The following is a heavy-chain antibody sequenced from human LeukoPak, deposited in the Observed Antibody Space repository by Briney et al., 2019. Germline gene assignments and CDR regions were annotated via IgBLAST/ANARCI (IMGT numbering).Heavy chain of an antibody. D-gene: IGHD6-25*01. V-gene: IGHV3-21*01. CDR2: ISSSSSYI. CDR3: ANLLWYGGSSENDY. CDR1: GFTFSSYS. Sequence: GSLRLSCAASGFTFSSYSMNWVRQAPGKGLEWVSSISSSSSYIYYADSVKGRFTISRDNSKNTLYLQMNSLRAEDTAVYYCANLLWYGGSSENDYWGQGTLVTVSS. J-gene: IGHJ4*02.